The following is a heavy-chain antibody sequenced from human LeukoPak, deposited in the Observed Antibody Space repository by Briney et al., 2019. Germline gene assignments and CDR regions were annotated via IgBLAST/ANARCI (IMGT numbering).Heavy chain of an antibody. CDR3: ARGSHYYDSSGYFMDAFDI. J-gene: IGHJ3*02. V-gene: IGHV1-69*05. CDR2: IIPIFGTA. CDR1: GGTFSSYA. D-gene: IGHD3-22*01. Sequence: SVKVSCMASGGTFSSYAISWVRQAPGQGLEWMGRIIPIFGTANYAQKFQGRVTITTDESTSTAYMELSSLRSEDTAVYYCARGSHYYDSSGYFMDAFDIWGQGTMVTVSS.